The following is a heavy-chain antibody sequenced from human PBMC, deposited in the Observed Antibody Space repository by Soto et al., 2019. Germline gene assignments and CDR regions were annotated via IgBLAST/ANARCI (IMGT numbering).Heavy chain of an antibody. CDR1: GGSFSDYY. Sequence: SETLSLTCAVYGGSFSDYYWTWIRQPPGKGLEWIGEIKHGGGTNYNPSLKSRVTISVDTSKNQFSLKLNSVTAADTAVYYCVTSNSGTSRYGMDGWGQGITVTVSS. D-gene: IGHD1-26*01. CDR2: IKHGGGT. CDR3: VTSNSGTSRYGMDG. V-gene: IGHV4-34*01. J-gene: IGHJ6*02.